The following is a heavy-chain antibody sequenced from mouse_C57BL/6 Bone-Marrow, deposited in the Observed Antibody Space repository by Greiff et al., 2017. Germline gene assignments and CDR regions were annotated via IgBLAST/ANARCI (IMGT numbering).Heavy chain of an antibody. Sequence: QVQLQQPGAELVKPGASVKMSCKASGYTFTSYWITWVKQRPGQGLAWIGDIYPGSGSTNYNEKFKSKATLTVDTSSSTAYMQLSSLTSEDSAVYYCNKFITTVVANYAMDYWGQGTSVTVSS. D-gene: IGHD1-1*01. CDR3: NKFITTVVANYAMDY. J-gene: IGHJ4*01. V-gene: IGHV1-55*01. CDR2: IYPGSGST. CDR1: GYTFTSYW.